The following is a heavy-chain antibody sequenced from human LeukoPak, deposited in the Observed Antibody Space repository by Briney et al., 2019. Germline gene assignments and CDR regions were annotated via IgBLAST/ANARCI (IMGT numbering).Heavy chain of an antibody. CDR2: INHSGST. CDR3: ARVPHYYDSSGTDAFDI. Sequence: PGGSLRLSCAASGFTFSNAWMSWVRQPPGKGLEWIGEINHSGSTNYNPSLKSRVTISVDTSKNQFSLKLSSVTAADTAVYYCARVPHYYDSSGTDAFDIWGQGTMVTVSS. J-gene: IGHJ3*02. D-gene: IGHD3-22*01. CDR1: GFTFSNAW. V-gene: IGHV4-34*01.